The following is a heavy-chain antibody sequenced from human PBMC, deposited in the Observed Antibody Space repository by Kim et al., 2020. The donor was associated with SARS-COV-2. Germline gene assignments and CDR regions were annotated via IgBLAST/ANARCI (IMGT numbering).Heavy chain of an antibody. Sequence: GGSLRLSCTASGFTFGDYAMSWVRQAPGKGLEWVGFIRSKAYGGTTEYAASVKGRFTISRDDSKSIAYLQMNSLKTEDTAVYYCTREGMVRGVIMENAFDIWGQGTMVTVSS. CDR3: TREGMVRGVIMENAFDI. CDR1: GFTFGDYA. J-gene: IGHJ3*02. D-gene: IGHD3-10*01. CDR2: IRSKAYGGTT. V-gene: IGHV3-49*04.